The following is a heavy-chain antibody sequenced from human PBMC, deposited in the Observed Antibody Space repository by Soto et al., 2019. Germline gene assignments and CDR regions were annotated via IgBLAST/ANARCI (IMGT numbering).Heavy chain of an antibody. Sequence: SETLSLTCAVYGGSFSAYYWSWIRQPPGKGLEWIGEINHSGGTSYNPSLKSRVTISVDASKSQFSLKLTSVTAADRAVYYCARGSVDTVDSSGFYEDWGQGPPVTVS. J-gene: IGHJ4*02. D-gene: IGHD3-22*01. CDR2: INHSGGT. CDR1: GGSFSAYY. V-gene: IGHV4-34*01. CDR3: ARGSVDTVDSSGFYED.